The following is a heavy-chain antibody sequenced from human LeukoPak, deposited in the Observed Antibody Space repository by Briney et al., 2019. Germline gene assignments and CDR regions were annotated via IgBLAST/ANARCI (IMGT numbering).Heavy chain of an antibody. CDR3: AREWELVY. J-gene: IGHJ4*02. V-gene: IGHV3-30-3*01. Sequence: GRSLRLSCAASGLTFSSYAMHWVRQAPGKGLEWVAVISYDGSTKYYADSVKGRFTISRDNSKNMLYLQMNSLRAEDTAVYYCAREWELVYWGQGTLVTVSS. CDR2: ISYDGSTK. CDR1: GLTFSSYA. D-gene: IGHD1-26*01.